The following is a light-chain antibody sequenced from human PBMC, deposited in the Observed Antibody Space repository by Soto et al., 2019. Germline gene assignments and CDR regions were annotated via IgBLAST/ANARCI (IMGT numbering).Light chain of an antibody. CDR2: DAS. CDR3: QQYENLHT. J-gene: IGKJ5*01. Sequence: DIQMTQSPSTLSASVGDTVTVTCRASQNINNYLNWYQQKPGRAPKLLIYDASNLEAGVPSRFRGSGSGTDFTFTISRLQPEDIATYYCQQYENLHTFGQGTRLEIK. CDR1: QNINNY. V-gene: IGKV1-33*01.